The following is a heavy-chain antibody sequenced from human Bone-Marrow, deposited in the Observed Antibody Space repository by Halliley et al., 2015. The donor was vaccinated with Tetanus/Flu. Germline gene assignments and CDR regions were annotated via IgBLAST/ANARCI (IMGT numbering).Heavy chain of an antibody. CDR2: INHSGRT. Sequence: LRLSCAVYGGSLSGYYWTWIRQPPGKGLEWIGEINHSGRTNYNPSFQSRVSISLDMSKNQFSVKMTSVTAADTAVYYCARTVKGFITVYQYFASDVWGQGTSVSFSS. D-gene: IGHD3-22*01. V-gene: IGHV4-34*01. CDR3: ARTVKGFITVYQYFASDV. CDR1: GGSLSGYY. J-gene: IGHJ6*02.